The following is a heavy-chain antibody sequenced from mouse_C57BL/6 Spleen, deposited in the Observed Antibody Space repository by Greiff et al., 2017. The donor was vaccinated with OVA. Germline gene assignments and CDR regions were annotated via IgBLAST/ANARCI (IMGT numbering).Heavy chain of an antibody. CDR2: ISYDGSN. D-gene: IGHD1-1*01. V-gene: IGHV3-6*01. CDR3: ASPRGSSYDWYFDV. J-gene: IGHJ1*03. Sequence: EVQLQQSGPGLVKPSQSLSLTCSVTGYSITSGYYWNWIRQFPGNKLEWMGYISYDGSNNYNPSLKNRISITRDTSKNQFFLKLNSVTTEDTATYYCASPRGSSYDWYFDVWGTGTTVTVSS. CDR1: GYSITSGYY.